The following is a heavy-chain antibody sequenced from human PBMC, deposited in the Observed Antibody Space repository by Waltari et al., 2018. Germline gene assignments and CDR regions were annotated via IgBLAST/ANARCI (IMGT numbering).Heavy chain of an antibody. J-gene: IGHJ4*02. CDR3: ARSNNFAFDY. CDR2: IKGDGSNI. D-gene: IGHD1-20*01. Sequence: EVQLVESGGYLVQPGGSLQLSFAASAFTFSKYWIPWVRQTTGKGLDWVSHIKGDGSNIKYADSVKGRFTISSDNAKNTVYLQISSLRAEDTAVYYCARSNNFAFDYWGQGTLVTVSS. CDR1: AFTFSKYW. V-gene: IGHV3-74*01.